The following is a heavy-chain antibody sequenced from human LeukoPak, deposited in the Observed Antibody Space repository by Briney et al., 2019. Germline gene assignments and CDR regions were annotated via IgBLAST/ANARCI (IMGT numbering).Heavy chain of an antibody. CDR3: ARSKSYSSGWSDFDY. Sequence: GGSLRLSCAASGFTFSSHDMHWVRQPTGKGLEWVSAIGTAGNTYYADSVKGRFTISRENAKNSLYLQMDNLRAGDTAVYYCARSKSYSSGWSDFDYWGQGTLVTVCS. CDR1: GFTFSSHD. D-gene: IGHD6-19*01. CDR2: IGTAGNT. J-gene: IGHJ4*02. V-gene: IGHV3-13*01.